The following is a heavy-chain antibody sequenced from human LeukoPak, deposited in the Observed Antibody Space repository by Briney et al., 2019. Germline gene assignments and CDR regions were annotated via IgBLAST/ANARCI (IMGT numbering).Heavy chain of an antibody. D-gene: IGHD3-10*01. CDR3: ASSYYYGSGSYLGAFDI. CDR1: GFSFSVYW. CDR2: IKPDGSEK. V-gene: IGHV3-7*03. J-gene: IGHJ3*02. Sequence: PGGSLRLSCAASGFSFSVYWISWVRQAPGRGLEWVANIKPDGSEKNYADSVKGRFTISRDNSKNTLYLQMNSLRAEDTAVYYCASSYYYGSGSYLGAFDIWGQGTMVTVSS.